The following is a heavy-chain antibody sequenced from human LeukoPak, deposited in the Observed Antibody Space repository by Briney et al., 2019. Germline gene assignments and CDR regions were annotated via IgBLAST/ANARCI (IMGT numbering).Heavy chain of an antibody. CDR2: ISGSGVTT. J-gene: IGHJ4*02. V-gene: IGHV3-23*01. CDR3: AKEYGASR. CDR1: GFTFSSYA. Sequence: GGSLRLSCVASGFTFSSYAMSWVRQAPGKGLEWVSAISGSGVTTHYAGSVKGRFSISRDNSKNTLYLQMNSLRAEDTALYYCAKEYGASRWGQGTLVTVSS. D-gene: IGHD4/OR15-4a*01.